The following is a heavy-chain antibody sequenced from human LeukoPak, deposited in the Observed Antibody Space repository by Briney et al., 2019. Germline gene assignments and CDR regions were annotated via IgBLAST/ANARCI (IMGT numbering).Heavy chain of an antibody. CDR1: VFTFSTYW. CDR3: ARAVAARSFYFDY. Sequence: GGSLRVSCAASVFTFSTYWMSWVRQAPGKGLEWVANINQDGSERYLVDSVKGRFTISRDNVKNSLFLQMNSLRAEDTAVYYCARAVAARSFYFDYWGQGTLVTVSS. J-gene: IGHJ4*02. V-gene: IGHV3-7*01. CDR2: INQDGSER. D-gene: IGHD4-23*01.